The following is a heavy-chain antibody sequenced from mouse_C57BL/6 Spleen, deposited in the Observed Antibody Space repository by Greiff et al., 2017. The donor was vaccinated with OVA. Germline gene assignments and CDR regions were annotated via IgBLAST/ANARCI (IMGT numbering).Heavy chain of an antibody. CDR2: ISSGSSTI. J-gene: IGHJ3*01. CDR1: GFTFSDYG. Sequence: DVHLVESGGGLVKPGGSLKLSCAASGFTFSDYGMHWVRQAPEKGLEWVAYISSGSSTIYYADTVKGRFTISRDNAKNTLFLQLTSLRSEDTAMYYCARSGSSYGGAWFAYWGQGTLVTVSA. CDR3: ARSGSSYGGAWFAY. V-gene: IGHV5-17*01. D-gene: IGHD1-1*01.